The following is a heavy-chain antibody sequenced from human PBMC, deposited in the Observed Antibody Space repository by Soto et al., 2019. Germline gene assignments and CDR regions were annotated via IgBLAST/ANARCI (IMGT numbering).Heavy chain of an antibody. CDR2: ISYDGINE. CDR1: GFTFSNYA. V-gene: IGHV3-30-3*01. J-gene: IGHJ4*02. CDR3: AKGSAGHYNSGTLLD. D-gene: IGHD3-10*01. Sequence: QVQLVESGGGVVQPGRSLRLSCAASGFTFSNYAMHWVRQAPGKGLEWVAVISYDGINEYYADSVKGRFTISRDSSKNTLYLQMNSLRAEDTAVFYCAKGSAGHYNSGTLLDWGQGTLVTVSS.